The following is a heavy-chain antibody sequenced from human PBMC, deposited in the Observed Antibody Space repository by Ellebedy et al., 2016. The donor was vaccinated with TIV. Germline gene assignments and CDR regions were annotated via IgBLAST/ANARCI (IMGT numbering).Heavy chain of an antibody. V-gene: IGHV4-59*01. D-gene: IGHD2-8*01. CDR3: ARDHNGGMDV. CDR2: IYYSGST. Sequence: SETLSLXCTVSGGSISSYYWSWIRQPPGKGLEWIGYIYYSGSTNYNPSLKSRVTISVDTSKNQFSLKLSSVTAADTAVYYCARDHNGGMDVWGQGTTVTVSS. J-gene: IGHJ6*02. CDR1: GGSISSYY.